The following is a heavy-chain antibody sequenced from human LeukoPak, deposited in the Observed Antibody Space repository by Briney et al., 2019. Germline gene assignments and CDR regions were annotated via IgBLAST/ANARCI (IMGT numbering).Heavy chain of an antibody. D-gene: IGHD6-19*01. J-gene: IGHJ4*02. CDR3: ARTVPGHPDDYFDY. CDR2: MNQDGSAI. V-gene: IGHV3-7*01. Sequence: GGSLRLSCAASGFTFSRHWMSWVRQVPGKGLERVAHMNQDGSAIYSVDSVKGRFTISRDDDKNSLYLRMNGLTVADTAVYYSARTVPGHPDDYFDYWGQGTLVTVSS. CDR1: GFTFSRHW.